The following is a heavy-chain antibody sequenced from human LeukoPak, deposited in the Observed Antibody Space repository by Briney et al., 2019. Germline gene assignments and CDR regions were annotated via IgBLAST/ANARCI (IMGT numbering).Heavy chain of an antibody. D-gene: IGHD2-15*01. Sequence: SETLSLTCSVSGGSISSYYWSWIRQPPGKGLEWIGYISYSGSTKYNPSLKSRVTISVNTSKNQFSLKVSSVTAADTAVYYCARLWSPMVEIDYWGQGTLVTVSS. CDR3: ARLWSPMVEIDY. CDR1: GGSISSYY. J-gene: IGHJ4*02. V-gene: IGHV4-59*08. CDR2: ISYSGST.